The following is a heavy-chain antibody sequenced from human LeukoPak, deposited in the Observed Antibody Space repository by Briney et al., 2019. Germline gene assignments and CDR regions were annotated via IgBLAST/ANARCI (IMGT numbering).Heavy chain of an antibody. D-gene: IGHD1-7*01. J-gene: IGHJ4*02. CDR1: GGSFSGYY. CDR3: ARGGYNWNYGKLGY. Sequence: SETLSLTCAVYGGSFSGYYWSWIRQPPGKGLEWIGEINHSGSTNYNPSLKSRVTISVDTSKNQFSLKLSSVTAADTAVYYCARGGYNWNYGKLGYWGQGTLVTVSS. CDR2: INHSGST. V-gene: IGHV4-34*01.